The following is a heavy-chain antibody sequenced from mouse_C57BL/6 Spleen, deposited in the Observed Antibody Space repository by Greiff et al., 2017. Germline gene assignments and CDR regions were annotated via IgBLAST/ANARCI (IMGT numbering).Heavy chain of an antibody. V-gene: IGHV2-9*01. CDR1: GFSLTSYG. CDR3: AKHSNRYDYDEDYAMDY. D-gene: IGHD2-4*01. J-gene: IGHJ4*01. CDR2: IWGGGST. Sequence: VKLVESGPGLVAPSQSLSITCTVSGFSLTSYGVDWVRQPPGKGLEWLGVIWGGGSTNYNSALMSRLSISKDNSKSQVFLKMNSLQTDDTAMYYCAKHSNRYDYDEDYAMDYWGQGTSVTVSS.